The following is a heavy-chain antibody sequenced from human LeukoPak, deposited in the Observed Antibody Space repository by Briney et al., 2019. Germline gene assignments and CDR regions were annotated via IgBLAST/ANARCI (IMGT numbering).Heavy chain of an antibody. CDR1: GGTFSSYA. CDR3: ASSGLPGYSSSWAAYYYYYMDV. J-gene: IGHJ6*03. D-gene: IGHD6-13*01. V-gene: IGHV1-69*05. CDR2: IIPIFGTA. Sequence: SVKVSCKASGGTFSSYAISWVRQAPGQGLEWMGGIIPIFGTANYAQKFQGRVTITTDESTSTAYMELSSLRSEDTAVYYCASSGLPGYSSSWAAYYYYYMDVWGKGTTVTVSS.